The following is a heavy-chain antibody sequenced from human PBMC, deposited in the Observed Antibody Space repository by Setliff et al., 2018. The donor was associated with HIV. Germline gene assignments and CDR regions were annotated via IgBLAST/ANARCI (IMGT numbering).Heavy chain of an antibody. CDR1: GFSFSTNGVG. V-gene: IGHV2-70*11. CDR2: IDWNDDK. J-gene: IGHJ6*03. CDR3: ARTSPGYYYMDV. Sequence: SGPTLVNPTQTLTLTCTFSGFSFSTNGVGVGWIRQPPGKALEWLARIDWNDDKYYRTSLRTRLTISKAASKNQVVLTMTNMDPVDTGTYYCARTSPGYYYMDVWGKGTTVTVSS.